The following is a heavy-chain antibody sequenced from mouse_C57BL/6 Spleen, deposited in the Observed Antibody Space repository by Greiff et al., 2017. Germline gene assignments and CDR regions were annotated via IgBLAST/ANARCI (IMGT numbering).Heavy chain of an antibody. D-gene: IGHD2-12*01. Sequence: EVQLQQSGPELVKPGASVKISCKASGYTFTDYYMNWVKQSPGKSLEWIGDINPNNGGTSYNQKFKGKATLTVDKSSSTAYMELRSLTSEDSAVYYCARGDNYGDRAFAYWGQGTLVTVSA. CDR1: GYTFTDYY. J-gene: IGHJ3*01. CDR3: ARGDNYGDRAFAY. CDR2: INPNNGGT. V-gene: IGHV1-26*01.